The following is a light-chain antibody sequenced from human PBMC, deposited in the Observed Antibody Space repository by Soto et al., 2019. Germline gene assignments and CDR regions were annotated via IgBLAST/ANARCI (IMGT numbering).Light chain of an antibody. CDR1: SSSIGSNT. Sequence: QSVLTQPPSASGTPGHRVTISCSGSSSSIGSNTVNWYQQLPGTAPKLLIYSNNQRPSGVTDRFSGSKSGTSASLAISGLQSEYEADYYCAAWDDSLNGWVFGGGTQLTVL. V-gene: IGLV1-44*01. J-gene: IGLJ3*02. CDR2: SNN. CDR3: AAWDDSLNGWV.